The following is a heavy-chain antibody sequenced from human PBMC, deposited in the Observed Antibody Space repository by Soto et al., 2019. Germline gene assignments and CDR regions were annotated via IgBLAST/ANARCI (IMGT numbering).Heavy chain of an antibody. D-gene: IGHD6-13*01. Sequence: SETLSLTCTVSGGSISSGGYYWSWIRQHPGKGLEWIGYIYYSGSTYYNPSLKSRVTISVDTSKNQFSLKLSSVTAADTAVYYCARERPPAGSFDYWGQGTLVTVSS. CDR1: GGSISSGGYY. CDR3: ARERPPAGSFDY. J-gene: IGHJ4*02. CDR2: IYYSGST. V-gene: IGHV4-31*03.